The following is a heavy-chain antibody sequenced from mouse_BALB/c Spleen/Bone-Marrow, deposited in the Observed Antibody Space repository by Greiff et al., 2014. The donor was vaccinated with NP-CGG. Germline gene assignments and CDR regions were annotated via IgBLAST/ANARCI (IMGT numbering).Heavy chain of an antibody. CDR1: GFTFSSYG. CDR3: ARHQGYYAMDY. CDR2: ISSGGSNT. J-gene: IGHJ4*01. Sequence: DVKLVESGGDLVKPGGSLKLSCAASGFTFSSYGMSWGRQTPDKRLEWVATISSGGSNTDYPDSVKGRFTISRDNAKNTLYLQMNSLKSKNTALYYCARHQGYYAMDYWGQGTSVTVSS. V-gene: IGHV5-6*02.